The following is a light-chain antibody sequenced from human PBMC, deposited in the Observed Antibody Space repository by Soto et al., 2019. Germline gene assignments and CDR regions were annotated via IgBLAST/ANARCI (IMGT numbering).Light chain of an antibody. J-gene: IGKJ2*01. CDR2: WAS. CDR1: QSVLYSSNNKNY. CDR3: KQHYSTPYT. Sequence: DIVMTQSPDSLAVSLGERATINCKSSQSVLYSSNNKNYLAWYQQKPGQPPKLLIYWASTRESGVPDRFSGSGSGTDFTLTIISLQAEDVAVYYCKQHYSTPYTFGKGTKLEIK. V-gene: IGKV4-1*01.